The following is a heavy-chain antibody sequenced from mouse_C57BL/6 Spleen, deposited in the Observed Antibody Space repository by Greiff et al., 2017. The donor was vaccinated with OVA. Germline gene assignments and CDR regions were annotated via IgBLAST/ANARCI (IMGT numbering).Heavy chain of an antibody. CDR3: AKHDYGSSYYAMDY. V-gene: IGHV2-9*01. Sequence: KSLEWLGVIWGGGSTNYNSALMSRLSISKDNSKSQVFLKMNSLQTDDTAMYYCAKHDYGSSYYAMDYWGQGTSVTVSS. J-gene: IGHJ4*01. D-gene: IGHD1-1*01. CDR2: IWGGGST.